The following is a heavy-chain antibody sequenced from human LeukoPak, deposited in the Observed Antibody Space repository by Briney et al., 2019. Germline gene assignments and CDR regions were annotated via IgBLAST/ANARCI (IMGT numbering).Heavy chain of an antibody. CDR1: GFTFGDYG. CDR2: ISSSSTYI. CDR3: AREGSGSRYEGRFEY. J-gene: IGHJ4*02. Sequence: GGSLRLSCAASGFTFGDYGMNWVRQAPGKGLEWVSSISSSSTYIYYADSVRGRFTISRDNAKNSLYLQMNSLRAEDTAVYYCAREGSGSRYEGRFEYWGQGTLVTVSS. V-gene: IGHV3-21*01. D-gene: IGHD1-26*01.